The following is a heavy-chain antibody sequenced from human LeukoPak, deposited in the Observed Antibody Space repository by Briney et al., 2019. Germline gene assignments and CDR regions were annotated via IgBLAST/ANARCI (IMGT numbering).Heavy chain of an antibody. CDR1: GGTFSSYA. CDR2: IIPIFGTA. CDR3: ARVPRGDCSGGSCYLGAFDI. D-gene: IGHD2-15*01. J-gene: IGHJ3*02. V-gene: IGHV1-69*01. Sequence: SVKVSCKASGGTFSSYAISWVRQAPGQGLEWMGGIIPIFGTANYAQKFQGRVTITADESTSTAYMELSSLRSEDTAVYYCARVPRGDCSGGSCYLGAFDIWGQGTMVTVSS.